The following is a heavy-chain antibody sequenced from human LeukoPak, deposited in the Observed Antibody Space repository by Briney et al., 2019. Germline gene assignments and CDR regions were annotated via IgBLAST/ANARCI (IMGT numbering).Heavy chain of an antibody. J-gene: IGHJ4*02. CDR2: ISSSSSYI. V-gene: IGHV3-21*01. D-gene: IGHD2-15*01. CDR3: VRDMGGRQTYFDY. Sequence: GGSLRLSCAASGFTFSTYIMNWVRQTPGKGLEWVSSISSSSSYIYYADSVKGRFTISRDNATNSLCLQLNSLRAEDTAVYYCVRDMGGRQTYFDYWGQGTLDTVSS. CDR1: GFTFSTYI.